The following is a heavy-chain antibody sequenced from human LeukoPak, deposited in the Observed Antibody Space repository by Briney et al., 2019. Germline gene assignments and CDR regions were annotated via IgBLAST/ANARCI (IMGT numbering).Heavy chain of an antibody. Sequence: GGSLRLSCAASGFTFSRYWMSWVRQAPGKGLEWVANIQQDGSEKYDVDSVKGRFTISRDNAKNSLYLQMNSLRAEDTAVYYCAREEVVITGGYYYYYMDVRGKGTTVTVSS. D-gene: IGHD3-22*01. CDR1: GFTFSRYW. J-gene: IGHJ6*03. CDR2: IQQDGSEK. V-gene: IGHV3-7*01. CDR3: AREEVVITGGYYYYYMDV.